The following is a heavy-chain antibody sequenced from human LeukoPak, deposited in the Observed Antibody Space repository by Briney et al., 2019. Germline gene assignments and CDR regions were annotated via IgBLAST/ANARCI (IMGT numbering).Heavy chain of an antibody. CDR3: AKLGGGYSYGYSGEVTDY. Sequence: GGSLRLSCAASGFTFSIYGMHWVRQAPGKGLEWVAVISYDGSNKYYADSVKGRFTISRDNSKNTLYLQMNSLRAEDTAVYYCAKLGGGYSYGYSGEVTDYWGQGTLVTVSS. CDR1: GFTFSIYG. V-gene: IGHV3-30*18. CDR2: ISYDGSNK. J-gene: IGHJ4*02. D-gene: IGHD5-18*01.